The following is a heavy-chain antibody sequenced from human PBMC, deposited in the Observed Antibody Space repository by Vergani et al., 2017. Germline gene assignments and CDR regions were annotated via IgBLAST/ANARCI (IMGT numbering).Heavy chain of an antibody. J-gene: IGHJ5*02. V-gene: IGHV3-23*01. CDR2: ISGSGGST. CDR1: GFTFSSYA. D-gene: IGHD3-22*01. CDR3: AKHRTYYYDSSGRNWFDP. Sequence: EVQLLESGGGLVQPGGSLRLSCAASGFTFSSYAMSWVRQAPGKGLEWVSAISGSGGSTYYADSVKGRFTISRDNSKNTLYLQMNSLRAEDTAVYYCAKHRTYYYDSSGRNWFDPWGQGTLVTVSS.